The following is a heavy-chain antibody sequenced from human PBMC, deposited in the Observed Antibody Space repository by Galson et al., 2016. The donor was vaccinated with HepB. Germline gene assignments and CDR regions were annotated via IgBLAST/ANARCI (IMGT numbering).Heavy chain of an antibody. J-gene: IGHJ4*02. CDR2: IKEDGSVK. D-gene: IGHD3-10*01. V-gene: IGHV3-7*01. Sequence: SLRLSCAASGISFSNYWMTWVRQAPGKGLEWVANIKEDGSVKYYVDSAKGRFIISRDNAKNALYLQLNSLRAEDTAVYYCARDVNYGIFDRWGQGTLVTVSS. CDR1: GISFSNYW. CDR3: ARDVNYGIFDR.